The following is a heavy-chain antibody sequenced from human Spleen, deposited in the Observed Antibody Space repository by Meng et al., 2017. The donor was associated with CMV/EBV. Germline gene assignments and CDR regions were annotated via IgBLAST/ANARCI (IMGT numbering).Heavy chain of an antibody. J-gene: IGHJ4*02. D-gene: IGHD1-26*01. CDR3: ARDIYAGSYSDH. CDR2: IKKDGSEK. CDR1: GFTFSNYW. V-gene: IGHV3-7*01. Sequence: GESLKISCKVSGFTFSNYWMNWVRQTPEKGLEWVANIKKDGSEKNYLGSVKGRFTISRDNAKNSLYLQMNRLRVEDTAVYYCARDIYAGSYSDHWGQGTLVTVSS.